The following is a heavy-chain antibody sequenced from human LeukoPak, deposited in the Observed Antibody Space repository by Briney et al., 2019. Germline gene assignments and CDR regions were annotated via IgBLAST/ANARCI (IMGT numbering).Heavy chain of an antibody. CDR2: FDPEDGET. D-gene: IGHD5-24*01. CDR3: ATGGRWLQLLSFDY. Sequence: GASVKVSCKVSGYTLTELSMHWVRQAPGKGLEWMGGFDPEDGETIYAQKFQGRVTMIEDTSTDTAYMELSSLRSEDTAVYYCATGGRWLQLLSFDYWGQGTLVTVSS. V-gene: IGHV1-24*01. J-gene: IGHJ4*02. CDR1: GYTLTELS.